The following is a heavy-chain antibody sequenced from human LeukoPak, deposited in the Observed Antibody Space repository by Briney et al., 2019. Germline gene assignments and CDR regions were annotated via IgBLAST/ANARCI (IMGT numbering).Heavy chain of an antibody. CDR1: GFTVSSNY. CDR3: AKVVSPHYFDY. D-gene: IGHD2-15*01. CDR2: IYSGGST. Sequence: GGSLRLSCAASGFTVSSNYMSWVRQAPGKGLEWVSVIYSGGSTYYADSVKGRFTISRDNSKNTLYLQMNSLRAEDTAVYYCAKVVSPHYFDYWGQGTLVTVSS. J-gene: IGHJ4*02. V-gene: IGHV3-53*01.